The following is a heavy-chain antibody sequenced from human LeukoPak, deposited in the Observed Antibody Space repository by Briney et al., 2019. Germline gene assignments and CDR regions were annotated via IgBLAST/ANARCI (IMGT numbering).Heavy chain of an antibody. CDR2: IYTSGST. D-gene: IGHD2-2*01. J-gene: IGHJ6*02. Sequence: ETLSLTCTVSGGSISSYYWSWIRQPAGKGLEWIGRIYTSGSTNYNPSLKSRVTMSVDTSKNQFSLKLSSVTAADTAVYYCARDSGSTSLGYYYYYYGMDVWGQGTTVTVSS. CDR1: GGSISSYY. V-gene: IGHV4-4*07. CDR3: ARDSGSTSLGYYYYYYGMDV.